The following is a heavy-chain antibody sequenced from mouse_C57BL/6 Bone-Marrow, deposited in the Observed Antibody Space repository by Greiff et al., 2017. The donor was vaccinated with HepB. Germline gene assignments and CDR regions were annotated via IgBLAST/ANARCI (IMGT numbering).Heavy chain of an antibody. CDR2: IYPGDGDT. CDR1: GYAFSSSW. CDR3: ARANLLLRFFFAY. Sequence: VKLVESGPELVKPGASVKISCKASGYAFSSSWMNWVKQRPGKGLEWIGRIYPGDGDTNYNGKFKGKATLTADKSSSTAYMQLSSLTSEDSAVYFCARANLLLRFFFAYWGQGTLVTVSA. D-gene: IGHD1-1*01. V-gene: IGHV1-82*01. J-gene: IGHJ3*01.